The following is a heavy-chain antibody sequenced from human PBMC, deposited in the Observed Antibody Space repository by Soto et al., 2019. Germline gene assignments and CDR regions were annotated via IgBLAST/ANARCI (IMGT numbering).Heavy chain of an antibody. J-gene: IGHJ5*02. V-gene: IGHV4-34*01. Sequence: QVQLQQWGAGLLKPSETLSLTCAVYGGSFSGYYWSWIRQPPGKGLEWIGEINHSGSTNYNPSLKSRVTISVDTSKNQFSLKLSSVTAADTAVYYCARVRSIAAAPKWFDPWGQGTLVTVSS. D-gene: IGHD6-13*01. CDR3: ARVRSIAAAPKWFDP. CDR1: GGSFSGYY. CDR2: INHSGST.